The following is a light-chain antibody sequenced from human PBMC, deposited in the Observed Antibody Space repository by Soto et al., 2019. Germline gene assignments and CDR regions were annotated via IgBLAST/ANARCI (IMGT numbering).Light chain of an antibody. Sequence: QSALTQPASLSGSPGQSITISCTGTSSDVGGYNYVSWYQQPPGKAPKLMIYDVSNRPSGVSNRFSGSKSGNTASLTISGLQAENEADYYCSSYTSSSPPYVFGTGTQVTVL. CDR3: SSYTSSSPPYV. J-gene: IGLJ1*01. V-gene: IGLV2-14*01. CDR1: SSDVGGYNY. CDR2: DVS.